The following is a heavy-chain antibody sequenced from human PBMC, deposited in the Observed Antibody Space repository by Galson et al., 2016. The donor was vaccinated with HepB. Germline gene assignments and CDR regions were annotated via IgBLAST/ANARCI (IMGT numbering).Heavy chain of an antibody. CDR1: GFTFSDSY. Sequence: LRLSCAASGFTFSDSYMSWIRQAPGKGLEWVSYISSSGSTIYYADSVKGRFFISRDNARNSLYLHMNSLRAEDTAVYYCARTSISYYFDTTGHYSTRNNWFDPWGQGTLVTVSS. D-gene: IGHD3-22*01. V-gene: IGHV3-11*04. J-gene: IGHJ5*02. CDR3: ARTSISYYFDTTGHYSTRNNWFDP. CDR2: ISSSGSTI.